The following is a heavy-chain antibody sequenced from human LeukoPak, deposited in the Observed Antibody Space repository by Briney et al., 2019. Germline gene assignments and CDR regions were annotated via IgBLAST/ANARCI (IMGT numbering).Heavy chain of an antibody. Sequence: PGGSLRLSCAASGFTFSSYAMSWGPRAPGKGRKWVSAISGSGGSTYYADSVKGRFTISRDNSKNTLYLQMNSLRAEDTAVYYCAKSQNTYYYDSSALWGQGTLVTVSS. CDR3: AKSQNTYYYDSSAL. CDR2: ISGSGGST. D-gene: IGHD3-22*01. V-gene: IGHV3-23*01. CDR1: GFTFSSYA. J-gene: IGHJ4*02.